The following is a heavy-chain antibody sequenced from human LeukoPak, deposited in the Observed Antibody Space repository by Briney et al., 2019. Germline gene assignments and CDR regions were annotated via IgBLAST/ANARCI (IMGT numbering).Heavy chain of an antibody. CDR1: GFTFDDYT. J-gene: IGHJ6*02. D-gene: IGHD2-15*01. Sequence: PGGSLRLSCAASGFTFDDYTMHWVRQAPGKGLEWVSLISWDGGSTYYADSVKGRFTISRDNSKNSLYLQMNSLRTEDTALYCCAKDRSGGTNYYYYGMDVWGQGTTVTVSS. V-gene: IGHV3-43*01. CDR3: AKDRSGGTNYYYYGMDV. CDR2: ISWDGGST.